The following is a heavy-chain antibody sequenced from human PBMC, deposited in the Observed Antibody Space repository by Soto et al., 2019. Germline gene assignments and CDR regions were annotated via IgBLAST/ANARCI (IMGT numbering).Heavy chain of an antibody. CDR3: SPSLSPGSYYYGIDV. J-gene: IGHJ6*01. CDR2: FYPGVYDT. Sequence: PGESLKISCKGSGYSFTSYWIGWVRQMPGKGLVCTVMFYPGVYDTSYRSYFQGTVTISADKSSVSPYLQRCTLSALDPVVYYCSPSLSPGSYYYGIDVWGQGTTGNVSS. V-gene: IGHV5-51*01. D-gene: IGHD2-15*01. CDR1: GYSFTSYW.